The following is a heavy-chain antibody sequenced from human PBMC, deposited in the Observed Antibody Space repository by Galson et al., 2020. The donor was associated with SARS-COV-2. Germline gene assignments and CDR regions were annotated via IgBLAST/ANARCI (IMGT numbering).Heavy chain of an antibody. CDR2: ISSSSSYI. CDR1: GFTFSSYS. J-gene: IGHJ4*02. V-gene: IGHV3-21*01. CDR3: ASNRGYSGYDLPSPLDY. Sequence: GESLKISCAASGFTFSSYSMNWVRQAPGKGLEWVSSISSSSSYIYYADSVKGRFTISRDNAKNSLSLQMNSLRAEDTAVYYCASNRGYSGYDLPSPLDYWGQGTLVTVSS. D-gene: IGHD5-12*01.